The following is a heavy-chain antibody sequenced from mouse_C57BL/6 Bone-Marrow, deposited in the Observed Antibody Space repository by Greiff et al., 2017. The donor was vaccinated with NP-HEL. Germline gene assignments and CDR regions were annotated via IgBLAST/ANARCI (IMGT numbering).Heavy chain of an antibody. CDR3: ARRGLRLDY. D-gene: IGHD2-4*01. J-gene: IGHJ2*01. CDR1: GYTFTSYT. Sequence: VKVVESGAELARPGASVKMSCKASGYTFTSYTMHWVKQRPGQGLEWIGYINPSSGYTKYNQKFKDKATLTADKSSSTAYMQLSSLTSEDSAVYYCARRGLRLDYWGQGTTLTVSS. CDR2: INPSSGYT. V-gene: IGHV1-4*01.